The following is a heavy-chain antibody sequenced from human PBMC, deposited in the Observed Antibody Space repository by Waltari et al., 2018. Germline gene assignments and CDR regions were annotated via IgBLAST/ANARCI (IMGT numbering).Heavy chain of an antibody. Sequence: QKELVQSGPEVKKPGTSVKVSCKASGFTFTNSAIQWVRQARGQRLEWIGGIVVGSGNTDYAQKFQERVTITRDMSTSTAYMELSSLRSEDTAVYYCAADGGVYSSYEFDYWGQGTLVTVSS. CDR3: AADGGVYSSYEFDY. J-gene: IGHJ4*02. V-gene: IGHV1-58*02. CDR2: IVVGSGNT. D-gene: IGHD5-12*01. CDR1: GFTFTNSA.